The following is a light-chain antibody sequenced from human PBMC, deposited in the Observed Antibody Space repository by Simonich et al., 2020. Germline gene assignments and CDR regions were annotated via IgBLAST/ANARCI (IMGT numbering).Light chain of an antibody. J-gene: IGLJ3*02. CDR1: SSDVGGYNY. Sequence: QSALTQPASVSGSPGQSITISCTGTSSDVGGYNYVSWSQQHPGKAPKLRIYDVRSRPSGVSNRCSGSKSGNTASLTISGLQAEDEADYYCSSYTSSSWVFGGGTKLTVL. CDR2: DVR. V-gene: IGLV2-14*01. CDR3: SSYTSSSWV.